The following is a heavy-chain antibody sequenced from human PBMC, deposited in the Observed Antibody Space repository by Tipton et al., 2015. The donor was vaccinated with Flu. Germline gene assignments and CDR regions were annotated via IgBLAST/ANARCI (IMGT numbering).Heavy chain of an antibody. J-gene: IGHJ4*02. CDR2: VSSSSSYI. D-gene: IGHD6-13*01. V-gene: IGHV3-21*01. CDR1: GFSFSIHG. Sequence: SLRLSCSASGFSFSIHGMNWVRQAPGKGLEWVSCVSSSSSYIYYADSVKGRFTISRDNAKNSLYLEMNSLRAEDTAVYYCARDRAAAAPDYWGQGTLVTVSS. CDR3: ARDRAAAAPDY.